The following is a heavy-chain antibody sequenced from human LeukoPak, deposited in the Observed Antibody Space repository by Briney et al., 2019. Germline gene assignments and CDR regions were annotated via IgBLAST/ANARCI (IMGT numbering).Heavy chain of an antibody. D-gene: IGHD6-19*01. CDR1: GFTISKYW. J-gene: IGHJ4*02. CDR2: INTDGTVT. CDR3: ATKQWLAPPPDS. V-gene: IGHV3-74*01. Sequence: GGSLRLSCAASGFTISKYWMLWVRQAPGKGLESVSRINTDGTVTTYADSVKGRFTVSRDNADNTMFLQMNSVRDEDTAVYYCATKQWLAPPPDSWGQGTPVTVSS.